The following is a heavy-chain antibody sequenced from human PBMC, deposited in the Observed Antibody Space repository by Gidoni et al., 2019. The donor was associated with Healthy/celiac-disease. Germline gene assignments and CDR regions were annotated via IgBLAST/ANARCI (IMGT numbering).Heavy chain of an antibody. CDR1: GGSFRGYY. D-gene: IGHD3-3*01. CDR2: INHSGST. Sequence: QVQLQQWGAGLLKPSETLSLTCAVYGGSFRGYYWRWIRQPPGKGLEWIGEINHSGSTNYNPSLKSRVTISVDTSKNQFSLKLSSVTAADTAVYYCARGGGRSGERGIRFLEWPPSYYYGMDVWGQGTTVTVSS. J-gene: IGHJ6*02. CDR3: ARGGGRSGERGIRFLEWPPSYYYGMDV. V-gene: IGHV4-34*01.